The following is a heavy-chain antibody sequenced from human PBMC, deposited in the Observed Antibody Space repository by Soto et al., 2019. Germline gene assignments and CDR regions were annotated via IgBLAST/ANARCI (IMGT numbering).Heavy chain of an antibody. Sequence: WNRQPPGEGLEWIGYIYYSGSTYYNPSLKSRVTISVDTSKNQFSLKLSSVTAADTAVYYCARDNMVRGAYYYYCMDVWGQGTTVTVSS. CDR2: IYYSGST. J-gene: IGHJ6*02. CDR3: ARDNMVRGAYYYYCMDV. D-gene: IGHD3-10*01. V-gene: IGHV4-30-4*01.